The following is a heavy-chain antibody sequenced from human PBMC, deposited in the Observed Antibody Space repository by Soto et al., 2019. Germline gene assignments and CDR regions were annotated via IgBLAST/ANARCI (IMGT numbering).Heavy chain of an antibody. CDR3: AKRNLVVRPPFDY. Sequence: SGGGLVQPGGSLRLSCAASGFTFSSYAMSWVRQAPGKGLEWVSTISGSGGGIYYADSVKGRFTISRDNSKNTLDLQMNSLRAEDTAVYYCAKRNLVVRPPFDYWGQGTLVTVSS. CDR1: GFTFSSYA. CDR2: ISGSGGGI. V-gene: IGHV3-23*01. D-gene: IGHD2-15*01. J-gene: IGHJ4*02.